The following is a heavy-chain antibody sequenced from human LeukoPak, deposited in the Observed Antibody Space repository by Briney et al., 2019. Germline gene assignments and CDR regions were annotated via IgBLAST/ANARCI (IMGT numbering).Heavy chain of an antibody. J-gene: IGHJ4*02. D-gene: IGHD3-10*01. V-gene: IGHV4-34*01. CDR3: AIHNGENLDY. Sequence: PSETLSLTCAVYGGSFSGYYWSWIRQPPGKGLEWIGEIYHSGSTNYNPSLKSRVTISVDTSKNQFSLKLTSVTAADTAVYYCAIHNGENLDYWGQGTLVTVSS. CDR1: GGSFSGYY. CDR2: IYHSGST.